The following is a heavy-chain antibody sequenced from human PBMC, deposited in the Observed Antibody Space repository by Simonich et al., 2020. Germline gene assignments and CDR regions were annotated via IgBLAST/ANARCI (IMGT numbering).Heavy chain of an antibody. J-gene: IGHJ6*03. V-gene: IGHV3-21*01. CDR1: GFIFSSYS. CDR2: ISSSSSYI. Sequence: EVQLVESGGCLVKPGGSLRLSCVASGFIFSSYSMNWVRQAPGKVLECVSSISSSSSYIYYADSVKGRFTISRDNAKNSLYLQMNSLRAEDTAVYYCARVLSSYYYYYMDVWGKGTTVTVSS. CDR3: ARVLSSYYYYYMDV. D-gene: IGHD6-6*01.